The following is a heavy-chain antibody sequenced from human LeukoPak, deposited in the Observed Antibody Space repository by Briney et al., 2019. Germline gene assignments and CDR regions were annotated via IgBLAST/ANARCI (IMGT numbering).Heavy chain of an antibody. CDR2: TNPNTGGT. CDR3: ARDLATIDGIAWYYFEN. Sequence: ASVKVSCKASGYTFTGHYIHWVRQAPGQGFEWMGWTNPNTGGTDYAQKFQDRNAISTYTSISTAYMELTRLRSDDTALYYCARDLATIDGIAWYYFENWGQGTLVTVS. D-gene: IGHD5-12*01. V-gene: IGHV1-2*02. CDR1: GYTFTGHY. J-gene: IGHJ4*02.